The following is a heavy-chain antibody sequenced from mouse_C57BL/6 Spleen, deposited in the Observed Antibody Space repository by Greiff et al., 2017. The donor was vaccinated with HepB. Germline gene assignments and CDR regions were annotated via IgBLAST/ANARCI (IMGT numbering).Heavy chain of an antibody. CDR2: IDPSDSET. V-gene: IGHV1-52*01. D-gene: IGHD1-1*01. J-gene: IGHJ2*01. Sequence: QVQLQHPGAELVRPGSSVKLSCKASGYTFTSYWMHWVKQRPIQGLEWIGNIDPSDSETHYNQKFKDKATLTVDKSSSTAYMQLSSLTSEDSAVYYCARTTVVALDYWGQGTTLTVSS. CDR1: GYTFTSYW. CDR3: ARTTVVALDY.